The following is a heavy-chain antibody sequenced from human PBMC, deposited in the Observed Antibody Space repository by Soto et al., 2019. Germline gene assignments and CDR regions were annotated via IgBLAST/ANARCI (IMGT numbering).Heavy chain of an antibody. V-gene: IGHV3-9*03. D-gene: IGHD2-2*01. J-gene: IGHJ6*03. CDR3: AKDGSYCSSTSCYYYYYYMDV. CDR1: GFTFDDYA. CDR2: ISWNSGSI. Sequence: EVQLVESGGGLVQPGRSLRLSCAASGFTFDDYAMHWVRQAPGKGLEWVSGISWNSGSIGYADSVKGRFTISRDNAKNSLYLQMNSLRAEDMALYYCAKDGSYCSSTSCYYYYYYMDVWGKGTTVTVSS.